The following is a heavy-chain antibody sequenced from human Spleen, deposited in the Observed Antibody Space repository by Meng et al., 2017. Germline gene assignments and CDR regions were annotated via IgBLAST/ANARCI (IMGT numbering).Heavy chain of an antibody. J-gene: IGHJ4*02. CDR2: FRREPGGGTA. D-gene: IGHD1-14*01. V-gene: IGHV3-15*01. Sequence: EVRLVESGGGLVKPGESLRLSCKASGFTFTTAWLSWVRQAPGKGLEWVGRFRREPGGGTAEYAAPVKDRFIVSRDDSKNTLYLQMNSLKTEDTAVYYCTADTVEPLAQIDYWGQGSLVTVSS. CDR1: GFTFTTAW. CDR3: TADTVEPLAQIDY.